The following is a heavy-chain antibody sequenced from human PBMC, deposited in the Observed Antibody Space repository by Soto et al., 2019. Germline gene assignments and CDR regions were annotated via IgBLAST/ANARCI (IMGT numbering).Heavy chain of an antibody. D-gene: IGHD3-10*01. CDR1: RCSVSSGSFF. CDR2: IYYTGST. CDR3: ARGHYYGSGSPLWFDP. V-gene: IGHV4-61*01. Sequence: QVQLQESGPGLVKPSETLSLSCTVSRCSVSSGSFFWNWIRQPPGKVLEWIWYIYYTGSTNYNPSLKSRLTMSVDTSKNQFSLKLTSVTAADTAVYYCARGHYYGSGSPLWFDPWGQGTLVTVPS. J-gene: IGHJ5*02.